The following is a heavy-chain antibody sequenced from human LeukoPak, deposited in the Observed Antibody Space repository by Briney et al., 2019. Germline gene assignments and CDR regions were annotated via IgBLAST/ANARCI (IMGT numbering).Heavy chain of an antibody. Sequence: PGGSVRLSCAASGVIVSRNFMSWVRQAPGKGLQWVAIMYAGGTTDYSDSVRGRFHISRDSSNNTLSLQINSRRAEDTAVYYCARGSGRGWPLDRWGEGALVTVSS. CDR1: GVIVSRNF. CDR2: MYAGGTT. J-gene: IGHJ5*02. D-gene: IGHD6-19*01. CDR3: ARGSGRGWPLDR. V-gene: IGHV3-53*01.